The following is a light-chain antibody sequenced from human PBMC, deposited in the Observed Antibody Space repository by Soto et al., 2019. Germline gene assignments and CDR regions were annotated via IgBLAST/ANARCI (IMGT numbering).Light chain of an antibody. CDR3: QQSYSTPLT. Sequence: DLQMTQSPSSLSASVGDRVTITCRASQSISIYLNWYQQKPGKAPELLIYAASTLQSGVPSRFSGSGSGTDFTLTISSLQPEDFAAYYCQQSYSTPLTFGGGTKVEI. CDR2: AAS. J-gene: IGKJ4*01. V-gene: IGKV1-39*01. CDR1: QSISIY.